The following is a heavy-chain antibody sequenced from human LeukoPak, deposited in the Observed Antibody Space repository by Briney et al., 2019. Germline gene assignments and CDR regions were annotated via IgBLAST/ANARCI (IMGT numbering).Heavy chain of an antibody. D-gene: IGHD2-2*02. V-gene: IGHV3-7*01. CDR1: GFTFSSYW. Sequence: LAGGSLRLSCAASGFTFSSYWMSWVRQAPGKGLEWVANIKQDGSEKYYVDSVKGRFTISRDNAKNSLYLQMNSLRAEDTAVYYCARDAAGYCSSTSCYNNNYYYYMDVWGKGTTVTVSS. CDR2: IKQDGSEK. CDR3: ARDAAGYCSSTSCYNNNYYYYMDV. J-gene: IGHJ6*03.